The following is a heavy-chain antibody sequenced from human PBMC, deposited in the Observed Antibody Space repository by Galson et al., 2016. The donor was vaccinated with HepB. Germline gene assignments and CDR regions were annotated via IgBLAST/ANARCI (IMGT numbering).Heavy chain of an antibody. J-gene: IGHJ6*02. CDR2: ISGLGSNT. D-gene: IGHD4-23*01. V-gene: IGHV3-23*01. CDR1: GFTFSDYA. CDR3: AKDRNTVVTYGMDV. Sequence: SLRLSCAASGFTFSDYAMGWVRQAPGRGLEWVSGISGLGSNTYYADSVKSRFTISRDNSKNTLYLQINSLRAEDTAVYYCAKDRNTVVTYGMDVWGQGTTVTVSS.